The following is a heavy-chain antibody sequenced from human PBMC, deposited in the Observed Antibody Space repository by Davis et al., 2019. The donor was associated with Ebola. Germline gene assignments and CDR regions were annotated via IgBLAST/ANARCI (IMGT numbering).Heavy chain of an antibody. Sequence: GESLKISCAASGFTFSAYSMNWVRQAPGKGLEWVSYISDSSTTIYYADSVKGRFTISRDNSKNTLYLQMNNLRDEDTAVYYCARVFGWLQGDYWGQGTLVTVSS. J-gene: IGHJ4*02. V-gene: IGHV3-48*02. CDR3: ARVFGWLQGDY. D-gene: IGHD5-24*01. CDR2: ISDSSTTI. CDR1: GFTFSAYS.